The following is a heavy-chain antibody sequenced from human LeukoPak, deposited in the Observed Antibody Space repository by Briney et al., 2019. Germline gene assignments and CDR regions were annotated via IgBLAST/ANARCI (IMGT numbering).Heavy chain of an antibody. Sequence: GGSLRLPCAASGFTFSSYAMSWVRQAPGKGLEWVSATSGSGGSTYYADSVKGRFTISRDNAKNSLYLQMDSLRAEDTAVYYCARGRYFDCWGQGTLVTVSS. CDR1: GFTFSSYA. CDR3: ARGRYFDC. V-gene: IGHV3-23*01. D-gene: IGHD3-9*01. J-gene: IGHJ4*02. CDR2: TSGSGGST.